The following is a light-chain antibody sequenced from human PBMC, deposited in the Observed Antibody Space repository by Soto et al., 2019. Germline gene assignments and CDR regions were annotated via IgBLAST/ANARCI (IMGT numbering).Light chain of an antibody. Sequence: QSVLTQPASVSGSPGQSITISCTGTSSDVEIYSVVSWYQQHPGKAPKVIMYEGSKRPSGVSNRFSGAKSGNTASLTISGLQADDEADYYCCSYAGGDTWVFGGGTKLTVL. V-gene: IGLV2-23*01. CDR2: EGS. CDR3: CSYAGGDTWV. J-gene: IGLJ3*02. CDR1: SSDVEIYSV.